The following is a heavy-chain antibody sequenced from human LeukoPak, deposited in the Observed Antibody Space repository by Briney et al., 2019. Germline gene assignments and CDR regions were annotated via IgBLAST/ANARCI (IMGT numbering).Heavy chain of an antibody. V-gene: IGHV3-48*01. J-gene: IGHJ6*03. Sequence: PGGSLRLSCATSGFTLSSYSMNWVRQAPGKGLEWVPYISSSSSAIYYAGSVKGRFTISRDNAKNSLYLQMNSLRAEDTAVYYCARGGGYNYYYYMDVWGKGTTVTVSS. CDR1: GFTLSSYS. CDR3: ARGGGYNYYYYMDV. CDR2: ISSSSSAI. D-gene: IGHD2-2*02.